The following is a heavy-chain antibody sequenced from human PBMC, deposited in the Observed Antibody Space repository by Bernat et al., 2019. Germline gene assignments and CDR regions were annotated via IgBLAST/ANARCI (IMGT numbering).Heavy chain of an antibody. CDR3: ARDPPKRWLQPYFDY. Sequence: QVQLVESGGGVVQPGRSLRLSCAASGFTFSSYAMHWVRQAPGKGLEWVAVISYDGSNKYYADSVKGRFTISRDNSKNTLYLQMNSLRAEDTAVYYCARDPPKRWLQPYFDYWGQGTLVTVSS. CDR2: ISYDGSNK. J-gene: IGHJ4*02. V-gene: IGHV3-30-3*01. D-gene: IGHD5-24*01. CDR1: GFTFSSYA.